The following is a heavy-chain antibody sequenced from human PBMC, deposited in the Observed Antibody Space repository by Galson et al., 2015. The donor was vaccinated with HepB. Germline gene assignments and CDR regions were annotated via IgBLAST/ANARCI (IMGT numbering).Heavy chain of an antibody. CDR2: IYYSGST. D-gene: IGHD4-17*01. CDR3: VMAHGYGDCRFDY. J-gene: IGHJ4*02. Sequence: SETLSLTCTVSGGSISSTSYYWGWIRQPPGKGLEWMGTIYYSGSTYYNPSLKSRVTISVDTSKNQFSLKMSSVTAADTALYHCVMAHGYGDCRFDYWGQGTLVTVSS. V-gene: IGHV4-39*01. CDR1: GGSISSTSYY.